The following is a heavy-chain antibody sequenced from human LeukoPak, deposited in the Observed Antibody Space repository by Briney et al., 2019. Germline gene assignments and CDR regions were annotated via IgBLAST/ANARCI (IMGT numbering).Heavy chain of an antibody. CDR2: ISSSSSYI. D-gene: IGHD5-12*01. CDR3: ASRGYSGYYIWFDP. CDR1: GFTFSSYS. V-gene: IGHV3-21*01. J-gene: IGHJ5*02. Sequence: GGSLRLSCAASGFTFSSYSMNWVRQAPGKGLEWVSSISSSSSYIYYADSVKGRFTISRDNAKNSLYLQMNSLRAEDTAVYYCASRGYSGYYIWFDPWGQGTLVTVSS.